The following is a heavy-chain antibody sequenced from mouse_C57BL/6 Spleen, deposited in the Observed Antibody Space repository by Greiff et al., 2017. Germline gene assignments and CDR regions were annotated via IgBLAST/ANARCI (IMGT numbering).Heavy chain of an antibody. J-gene: IGHJ2*01. V-gene: IGHV1-55*01. Sequence: VQLQQPGAELVKPGASVKMSCKASGYTFTSYWITWVKQRPGQGLEWIGDIYPGSGSTNYNEKFKSKATLTVDTSSSTAYMQLSSLTSEDSAVYYCARGLLLRSGEGDYFDYWGQGTTLTVSS. D-gene: IGHD1-1*01. CDR1: GYTFTSYW. CDR2: IYPGSGST. CDR3: ARGLLLRSGEGDYFDY.